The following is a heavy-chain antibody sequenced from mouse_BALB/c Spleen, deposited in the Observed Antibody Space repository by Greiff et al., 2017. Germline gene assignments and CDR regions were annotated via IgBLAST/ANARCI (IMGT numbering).Heavy chain of an antibody. Sequence: VQLKQSGPGLVKPSQSLSLTCTVTGYSITSDYAWNWIRQFPGNKLEWMGYISYSGSTSYNPSLKSRISITRDTSKNQFFLQLNSVTTEDTATYYCARIGHYGNSSFAYWGQGTLVTVSA. D-gene: IGHD2-1*01. CDR1: GYSITSDYA. CDR3: ARIGHYGNSSFAY. V-gene: IGHV3-2*02. J-gene: IGHJ3*01. CDR2: ISYSGST.